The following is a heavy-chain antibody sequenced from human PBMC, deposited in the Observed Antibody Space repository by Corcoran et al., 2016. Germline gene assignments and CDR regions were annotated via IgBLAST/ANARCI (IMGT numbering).Heavy chain of an antibody. V-gene: IGHV1-18*01. CDR1: GYTFTSYG. Sequence: QVQLVQSGAEVKKPGASVKVSCKASGYTFTSYGISWVRQAPGQGLEWMGWISAYNGNTNYAQKLQGRVTMTTDTSTSTAYMELRSLRSDDTAVYDCASAADSSGYYYYFDYWGQGTLVTVSS. CDR3: ASAADSSGYYYYFDY. D-gene: IGHD3-22*01. J-gene: IGHJ4*02. CDR2: ISAYNGNT.